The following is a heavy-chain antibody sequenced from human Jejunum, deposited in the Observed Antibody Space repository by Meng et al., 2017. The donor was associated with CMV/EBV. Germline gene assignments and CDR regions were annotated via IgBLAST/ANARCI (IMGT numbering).Heavy chain of an antibody. V-gene: IGHV3-33*03. Sequence: VASGFTFSKFGMHWSRQAPGKGLEWVAVIWGDGSEKYYSDSVEGRFTIFRDNPRNTLYLQMNSLRPDDTARYFCAKGGSGSYDWFDPWGQGTLVTVSS. CDR2: IWGDGSEK. CDR3: AKGGSGSYDWFDP. D-gene: IGHD1-26*01. J-gene: IGHJ5*02. CDR1: GFTFSKFG.